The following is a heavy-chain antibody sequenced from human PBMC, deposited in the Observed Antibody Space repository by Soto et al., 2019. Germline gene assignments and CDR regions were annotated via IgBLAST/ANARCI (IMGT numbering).Heavy chain of an antibody. CDR1: GFTFSSCG. V-gene: IGHV3-30*18. D-gene: IGHD3-10*01. CDR2: ISHDGSNK. Sequence: PGRSLRLPCAASGFTFSSCGRHWVSQAPGKGLESVAVISHDGSNKYYADSVKGRFTISGDNSKNTLYLQMNSLRAEDTAVYYCAKDLVVVLLSPFDIWGQGTMVTVSS. J-gene: IGHJ3*02. CDR3: AKDLVVVLLSPFDI.